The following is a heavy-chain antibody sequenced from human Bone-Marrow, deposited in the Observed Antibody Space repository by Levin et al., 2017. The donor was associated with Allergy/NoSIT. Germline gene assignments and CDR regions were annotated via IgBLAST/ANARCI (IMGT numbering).Heavy chain of an antibody. CDR2: FYPGDSET. D-gene: IGHD2-15*01. Sequence: TGGSLRLSCQGSGYNFVSYWIGWVRQMPGKGLEWMGIFYPGDSETRYSPSFQGQVTFSADKSTDTAYLQWRSLKASDSATYYCARLCRGGKCTGPFYSNDMDVWGQGTTVIVSS. CDR1: GYNFVSYW. CDR3: ARLCRGGKCTGPFYSNDMDV. V-gene: IGHV5-51*01. J-gene: IGHJ6*02.